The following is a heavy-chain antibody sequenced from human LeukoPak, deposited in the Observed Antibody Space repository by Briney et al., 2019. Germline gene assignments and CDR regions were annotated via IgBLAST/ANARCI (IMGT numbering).Heavy chain of an antibody. CDR1: GFTFGGYG. CDR3: TRYNNDRFDY. D-gene: IGHD1-14*01. V-gene: IGHV3-30*03. CDR2: IANDGSRA. Sequence: GGSLRRYGSGSGFTFGGYGMHWFRQTPGMGLEWVAVIANDGSRAFYADSVKGRFTISRDNSKNTMSVQMNELRTEDTAVYYCTRYNNDRFDYWGQGTLVTVSS. J-gene: IGHJ4*02.